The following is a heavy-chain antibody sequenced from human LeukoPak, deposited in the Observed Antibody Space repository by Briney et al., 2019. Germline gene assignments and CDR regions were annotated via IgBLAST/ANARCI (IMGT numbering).Heavy chain of an antibody. D-gene: IGHD2-15*01. J-gene: IGHJ4*02. Sequence: GGSLRLSCAASGFPFNAYWMTWVRQAPGKGLEWVANIRQDGDTKYYVDSVKGRFTVSRDNSRNTLFLQMNSLRVEDTAVYYCATDRATQYFDYWGQGTLVSVPS. CDR2: IRQDGDTK. V-gene: IGHV3-7*01. CDR1: GFPFNAYW. CDR3: ATDRATQYFDY.